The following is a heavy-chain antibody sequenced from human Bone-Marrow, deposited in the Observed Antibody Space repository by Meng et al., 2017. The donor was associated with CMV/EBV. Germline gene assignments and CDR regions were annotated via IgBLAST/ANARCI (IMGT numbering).Heavy chain of an antibody. J-gene: IGHJ4*02. CDR3: AKSIRRVVVPAAPTAIDY. D-gene: IGHD2-2*01. V-gene: IGHV3-23*01. CDR1: GFSSSSYD. CDR2: ISGSGGST. Sequence: GESLKISCAASGFSSSSYDMSWVRQAPGKGLEWVSAISGSGGSTYYADSVKGRFTISRDNSKNTLYLQMNSLRAEDTAVYYCAKSIRRVVVPAAPTAIDYWGQGTLVTVSS.